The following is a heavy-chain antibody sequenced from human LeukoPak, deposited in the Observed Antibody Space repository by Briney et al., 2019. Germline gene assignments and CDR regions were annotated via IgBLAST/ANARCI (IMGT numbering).Heavy chain of an antibody. CDR2: INPSGSTT. J-gene: IGHJ5*02. CDR1: GYSFTSHY. D-gene: IGHD1-26*01. CDR3: ARDNSVGDVAWWFDP. V-gene: IGHV1-46*01. Sequence: ASVKVSCKASGYSFTSHYMHWVRQAPGQGLEWLGLINPSGSTTLYAQKFQGRITMTRDMSTTTDSMELSSLRSDDTAVYYCARDNSVGDVAWWFDPWGQGTLVTVSS.